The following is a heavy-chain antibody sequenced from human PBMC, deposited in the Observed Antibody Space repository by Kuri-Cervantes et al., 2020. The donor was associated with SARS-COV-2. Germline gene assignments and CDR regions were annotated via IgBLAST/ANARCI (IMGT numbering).Heavy chain of an antibody. V-gene: IGHV3-30*03. D-gene: IGHD3-22*01. CDR1: GFNFSRTD. CDR3: ARDPYYYDSTVLDV. Sequence: GESLKISCASSGFNFSRTDMHWVLQAPGKGLEGVAVISNDGKNKKCIASGKGRFTISRDNSKNTLYLQMNSLRAEDTAVYYCARDPYYYDSTVLDVWGQGTTVTVSS. J-gene: IGHJ6*02. CDR2: ISNDGKNK.